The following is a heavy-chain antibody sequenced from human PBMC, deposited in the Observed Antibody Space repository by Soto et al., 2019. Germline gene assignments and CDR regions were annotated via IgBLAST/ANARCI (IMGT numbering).Heavy chain of an antibody. Sequence: QVQLVQSGAEVKKPGASVKVSCKASGYTFTSYDINWVRQATGQGLEWMGWMNPNSGNTGYAQKFQGRVTMTRNTSLSTAYMELSSLRSEDTAVYYCARGVSCSGGSCYRARNYYYYYYMDVWGKGTTVTVSS. D-gene: IGHD2-15*01. CDR1: GYTFTSYD. V-gene: IGHV1-8*01. J-gene: IGHJ6*03. CDR2: MNPNSGNT. CDR3: ARGVSCSGGSCYRARNYYYYYYMDV.